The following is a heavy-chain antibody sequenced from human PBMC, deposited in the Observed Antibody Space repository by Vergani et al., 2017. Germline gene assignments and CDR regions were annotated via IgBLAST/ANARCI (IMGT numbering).Heavy chain of an antibody. CDR1: GGSFSGYY. D-gene: IGHD2-15*01. V-gene: IGHV4-34*01. CDR2: INHSGST. CDR3: ARERGYCSGGSCRYYYYYMDV. Sequence: QVQLQQWGAGLLKPSETLSLTCAVYGGSFSGYYWSWIRQPPGKGLEWIGEINHSGSTNYNPSLKSRVTISVDTSKNQFSLKLSSVTAADTAVYYCARERGYCSGGSCRYYYYYMDVWGKGP. J-gene: IGHJ6*03.